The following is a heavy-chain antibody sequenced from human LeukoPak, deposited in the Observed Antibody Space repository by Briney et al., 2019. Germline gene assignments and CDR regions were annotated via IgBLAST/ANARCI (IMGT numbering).Heavy chain of an antibody. V-gene: IGHV4-34*01. D-gene: IGHD6-13*01. CDR1: GGSFSGYY. J-gene: IGHJ5*02. CDR2: INHSGRT. CDR3: ARGTVRIAAAGTFNWFDP. Sequence: SETLSLTCAVYGGSFSGYYWSWIRQPPGKGLEWIGEINHSGRTNYNPSLKSRVTISVDTSKNQFSLKLRSVTAADTAVYYCARGTVRIAAAGTFNWFDPWGQGTLVTVSS.